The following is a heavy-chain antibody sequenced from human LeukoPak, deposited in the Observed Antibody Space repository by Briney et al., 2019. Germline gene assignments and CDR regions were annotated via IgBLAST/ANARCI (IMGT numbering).Heavy chain of an antibody. CDR3: ARVRDDYFFDY. V-gene: IGHV4-31*11. D-gene: IGHD3-3*01. CDR1: GDSISTSGYY. CDR2: IHYIGNT. J-gene: IGHJ4*02. Sequence: SETLSLTCAVSGDSISTSGYYWSWIRQHPGTGLEWIAYIHYIGNTYYNPSLESRVTMSVDTSSNQFSLNVASVTAADTAVYYCARVRDDYFFDYWGQGILVTVSS.